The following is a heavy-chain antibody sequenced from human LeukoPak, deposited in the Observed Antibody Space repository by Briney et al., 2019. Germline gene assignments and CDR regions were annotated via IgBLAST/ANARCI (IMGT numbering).Heavy chain of an antibody. CDR2: INPSGGST. CDR1: GYTFTSYY. D-gene: IGHD3-22*01. CDR3: ARRTEDSSGYYYYYGMDV. J-gene: IGHJ6*02. Sequence: ASVKVSCKASGYTFTSYYMHWVRQAPGQGLEWMGIINPSGGSTSYAQKFQGRVTITADESTSTAYMELSSLRSEDTAVYYCARRTEDSSGYYYYYGMDVWGQGTTVTVSS. V-gene: IGHV1-46*01.